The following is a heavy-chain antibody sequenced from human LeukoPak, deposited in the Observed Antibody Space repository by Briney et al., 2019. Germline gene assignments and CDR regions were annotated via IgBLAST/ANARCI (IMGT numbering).Heavy chain of an antibody. D-gene: IGHD6-13*01. Sequence: PSQTLSLTCTVSGGSISSGDYYWSWIRQPPGKGLEWFGYIYYSGSTYYNPSLKSRVTISVDTSKNQFSLKLSSVTAADTAVYYCARDRWYGYYYYGMDVWGQGTTVTVSS. CDR2: IYYSGST. V-gene: IGHV4-30-4*01. CDR1: GGSISSGDYY. J-gene: IGHJ6*02. CDR3: ARDRWYGYYYYGMDV.